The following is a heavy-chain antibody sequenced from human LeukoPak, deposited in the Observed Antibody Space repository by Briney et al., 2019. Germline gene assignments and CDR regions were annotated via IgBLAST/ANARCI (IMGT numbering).Heavy chain of an antibody. Sequence: PGGSLRLSCAASGFTFSTYAISWVRQAPGKGLEWVSGISGNGDNTYYADSVKGRFTIYRDNSKSRLSLQMSSLRAEDTAVYYCAKTLSSGWSGKYYFDYWGQGTLVSVSS. CDR3: AKTLSSGWSGKYYFDY. J-gene: IGHJ4*02. D-gene: IGHD6-19*01. CDR2: ISGNGDNT. V-gene: IGHV3-23*01. CDR1: GFTFSTYA.